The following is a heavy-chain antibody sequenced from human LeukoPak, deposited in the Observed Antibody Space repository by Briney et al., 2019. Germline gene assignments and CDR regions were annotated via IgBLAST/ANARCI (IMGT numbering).Heavy chain of an antibody. D-gene: IGHD3-3*01. CDR3: ARARRDSGYYKIDY. V-gene: IGHV4-34*01. J-gene: IGHJ4*02. CDR2: INHSGSA. Sequence: SETLSLTCAVYGGSFSGYYWSWIRQPPVKGLEWIGEINHSGSANYNPSLKSRVTLSIDKSKNQFSLNLSSVTAADTAVYYCARARRDSGYYKIDYWGQGTLVTVSS. CDR1: GGSFSGYY.